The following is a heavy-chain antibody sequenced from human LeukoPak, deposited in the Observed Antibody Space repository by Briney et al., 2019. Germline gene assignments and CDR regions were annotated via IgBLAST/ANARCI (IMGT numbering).Heavy chain of an antibody. CDR2: IYYSGST. CDR3: AREKTTVTPLRVPRRGGYFDY. V-gene: IGHV4-39*07. CDR1: GGSISSSSYY. D-gene: IGHD4-17*01. J-gene: IGHJ4*02. Sequence: SETLSLTCTVSGGSISSSSYYWGWIRQPPGKGLEWIGSIYYSGSTYYNPSLKSRVTISVDTSKNQFSLKLSSVTAADTAVYYCAREKTTVTPLRVPRRGGYFDYWGQGTLVTVSS.